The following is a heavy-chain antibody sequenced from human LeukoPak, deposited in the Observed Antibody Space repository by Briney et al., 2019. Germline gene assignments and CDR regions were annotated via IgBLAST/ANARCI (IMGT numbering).Heavy chain of an antibody. CDR1: GGSISTSSYY. Sequence: SSETLSLTCTVSGGSISTSSYYWGWVRQPPGKGMEWIGSMYSSGSTYYNPSLKSRVTLFADISKKQVSLKLSSVTAADTAVYYCARGYVDTAMVTTLPYMDVWGKGTTVTISS. CDR3: ARGYVDTAMVTTLPYMDV. CDR2: MYSSGST. V-gene: IGHV4-39*07. J-gene: IGHJ6*03. D-gene: IGHD5-18*01.